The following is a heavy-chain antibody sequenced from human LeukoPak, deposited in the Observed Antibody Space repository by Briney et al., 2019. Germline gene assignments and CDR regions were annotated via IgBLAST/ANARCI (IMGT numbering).Heavy chain of an antibody. J-gene: IGHJ6*03. CDR3: ARSLKQLVRGYYYYYMDV. CDR2: MNPNSGNT. CDR1: GYTFTSYD. Sequence: ASVKVSCKASGYTFTSYDINWVRQATGQGLEWMGWMNPNSGNTGYAQKFQGRVTITRNTSISTAYMELSSLRSEDTAVYYCARSLKQLVRGYYYYYMDVWGKGTTVTVSS. D-gene: IGHD6-13*01. V-gene: IGHV1-8*03.